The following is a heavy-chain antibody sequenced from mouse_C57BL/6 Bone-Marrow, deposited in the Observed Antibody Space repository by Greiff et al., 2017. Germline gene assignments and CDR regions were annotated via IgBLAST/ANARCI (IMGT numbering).Heavy chain of an antibody. CDR3: ARSNLLLPYYFDY. CDR1: GYTFTSYW. CDR2: IHPNSGST. Sequence: QVQLQQPGAELVKPGASVKLSCKASGYTFTSYWMHWVKQRPGQGLEWIGMIHPNSGSTNYNEKFKSKATLTVDKSSSTAYMQLSSLTSEDSAVYYCARSNLLLPYYFDYWGQGTTLTVSS. V-gene: IGHV1-64*01. D-gene: IGHD1-1*01. J-gene: IGHJ2*01.